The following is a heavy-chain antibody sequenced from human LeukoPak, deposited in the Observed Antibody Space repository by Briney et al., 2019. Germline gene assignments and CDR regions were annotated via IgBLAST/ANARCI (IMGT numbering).Heavy chain of an antibody. D-gene: IGHD3-22*01. J-gene: IGHJ4*02. CDR1: GSTFSSYS. Sequence: GGSLRLSCAASGSTFSSYSMNWVRQAPGKGLEWVSSISSSRSYIYYADSVKGRFTISRDNSKNTLYLQMNSLRAEDTAVYYCARDSYYYDSSGPTRLPEYWGQGTLVTVSS. V-gene: IGHV3-21*04. CDR3: ARDSYYYDSSGPTRLPEY. CDR2: ISSSRSYI.